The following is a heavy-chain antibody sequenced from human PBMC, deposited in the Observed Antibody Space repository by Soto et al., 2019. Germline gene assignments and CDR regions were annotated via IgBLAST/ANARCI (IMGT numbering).Heavy chain of an antibody. Sequence: SETLSLTCTVSGGSISSNSYYWGWIRQPPGKGLEWIGSIYYSGSTYYNPSLKSRVTISVDTSKNQFSLKLSSVTAADTAVYYCARQGSYSYDNTGYEIDYWGQRTLVTVSS. CDR2: IYYSGST. CDR1: GGSISSNSYY. V-gene: IGHV4-39*01. J-gene: IGHJ4*01. CDR3: ARQGSYSYDNTGYEIDY. D-gene: IGHD3-22*01.